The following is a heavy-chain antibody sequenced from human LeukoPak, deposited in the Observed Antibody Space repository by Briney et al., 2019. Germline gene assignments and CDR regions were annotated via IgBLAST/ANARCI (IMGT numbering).Heavy chain of an antibody. D-gene: IGHD1-1*01. Sequence: GSSVKVPCKASGGTFSSYAISWVRQAPGQGLEWMGGIIPVFGTANYAQKFQGRVTITADKSTSTAYMELSSLRSEDTAVYYCARDPNWDAFDIWGPGTMVTVSS. CDR2: IIPVFGTA. CDR3: ARDPNWDAFDI. CDR1: GGTFSSYA. V-gene: IGHV1-69*06. J-gene: IGHJ3*02.